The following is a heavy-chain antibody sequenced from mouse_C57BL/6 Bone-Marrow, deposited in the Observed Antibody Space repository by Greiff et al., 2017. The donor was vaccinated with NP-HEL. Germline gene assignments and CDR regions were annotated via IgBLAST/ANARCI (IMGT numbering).Heavy chain of an antibody. V-gene: IGHV1-85*01. J-gene: IGHJ2*01. CDR3: ASWVYGSSFDY. CDR1: FFTFPPSS. Sequence: QLQQSGPELVPPGSSLPLSCQSSFFTFPPSSLHLLQHSPVQGLEWIGWIYPRDGSTKYNEKFKGKATLTVDTSSSTAYMELHSLTSEDSAVYFCASWVYGSSFDYWRQGTTLTVSS. D-gene: IGHD1-1*01. CDR2: IYPRDGST.